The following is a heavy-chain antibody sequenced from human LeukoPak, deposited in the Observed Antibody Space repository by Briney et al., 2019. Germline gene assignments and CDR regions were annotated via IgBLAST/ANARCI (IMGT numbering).Heavy chain of an antibody. CDR2: VSSSSSYI. V-gene: IGHV3-21*01. CDR1: GFTFSRYS. CDR3: ARAEGYGSFDY. D-gene: IGHD5-12*01. J-gene: IGHJ4*02. Sequence: GGSLRLSCAASGFTFSRYSMDWVRQAPGKGLEWVSSVSSSSSYIYYADSVKGRFTISRDNAKNSVFLQMNSLRAEDTAVYYCARAEGYGSFDYWGQGTLVTVSS.